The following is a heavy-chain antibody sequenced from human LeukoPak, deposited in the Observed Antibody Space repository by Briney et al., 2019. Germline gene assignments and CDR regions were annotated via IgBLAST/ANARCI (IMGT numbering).Heavy chain of an antibody. D-gene: IGHD2-2*01. Sequence: WASVKVSCKASGYTFTSYYMHWVRQAPGQGLEWMGIINPSGGSTSYAQKFQGRVTMTRDMSTSTVYMELSSLRSEDTAVYYCARGFRAIVVPVAGQTFFDYWGQGTLVTVSS. CDR1: GYTFTSYY. V-gene: IGHV1-46*01. J-gene: IGHJ4*02. CDR3: ARGFRAIVVPVAGQTFFDY. CDR2: INPSGGST.